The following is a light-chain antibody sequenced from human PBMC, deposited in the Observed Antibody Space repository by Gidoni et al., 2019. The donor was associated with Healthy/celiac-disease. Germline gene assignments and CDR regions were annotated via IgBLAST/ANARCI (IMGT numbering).Light chain of an antibody. V-gene: IGKV3D-20*01. CDR2: DAS. CDR1: QSVSSRY. Sequence: EIVLTQSTATLSLSQGERATLSCGASQSVSSRYFAWYQQKPGLAPRLLIYDASSRATGIPDRFSGSGSGTDFTLTISRLEPEDFAVYYCQQYGSSPPITCGQGTRLEIK. CDR3: QQYGSSPPIT. J-gene: IGKJ5*01.